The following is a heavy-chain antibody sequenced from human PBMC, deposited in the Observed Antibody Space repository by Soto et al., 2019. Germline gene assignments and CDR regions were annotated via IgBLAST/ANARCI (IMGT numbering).Heavy chain of an antibody. CDR1: SGSISSSNW. J-gene: IGHJ3*02. V-gene: IGHV4-4*02. Sequence: QVQLQESGPGLVKPSGTLSLTCAVSSGSISSSNWWSWVRQPPGKGLAWIGEIYHSGSTNYNPSLMIRVTISVDKSTNQFSLKRSSVTAADTAVYYCACWGSYRYAAFDIWGQGTMVTVSS. CDR3: ACWGSYRYAAFDI. D-gene: IGHD3-16*02. CDR2: IYHSGST.